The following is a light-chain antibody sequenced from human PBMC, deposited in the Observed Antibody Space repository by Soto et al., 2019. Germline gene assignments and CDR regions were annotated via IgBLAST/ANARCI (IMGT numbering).Light chain of an antibody. J-gene: IGLJ1*01. Sequence: QSVLTQPPSASGSPGQSVTISCTGTSSDIGGYKHVSWYQQYPGKAPKLMIYEVTKRPSGVPYRFSGSKFGNTASLTVSGLQVEDQADYYCSSYAGSKNCVVFGTGTNFTVL. CDR3: SSYAGSKNCVV. CDR1: SSDIGGYKH. CDR2: EVT. V-gene: IGLV2-8*01.